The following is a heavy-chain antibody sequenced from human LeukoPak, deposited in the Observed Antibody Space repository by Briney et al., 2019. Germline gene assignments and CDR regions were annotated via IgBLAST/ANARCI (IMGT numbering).Heavy chain of an antibody. J-gene: IGHJ5*02. CDR2: INPNSGGT. CDR1: GYTFTGYY. CDR3: ARDRPGRYCSSNSCYTASPFDP. Sequence: GASVKVSCKASGYTFTGYYMHWVRQAPGQGLEWMGWINPNSGGTNYAQKFQGRVTMTRDTSISTAYMELSRLRSDDTAVYYCARDRPGRYCSSNSCYTASPFDPWGQGTLVTVSS. D-gene: IGHD2-2*02. V-gene: IGHV1-2*02.